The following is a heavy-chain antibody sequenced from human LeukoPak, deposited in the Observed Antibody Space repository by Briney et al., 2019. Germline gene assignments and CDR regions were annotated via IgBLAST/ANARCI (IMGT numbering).Heavy chain of an antibody. CDR3: AKDPKWELRGYYFDY. J-gene: IGHJ4*02. CDR2: IPYDGTNK. V-gene: IGHV3-30*02. CDR1: GFTFSSYS. Sequence: PGGSLRLSCAASGFTFSSYSMNWVRQAPGKGLEWVAFIPYDGTNKYYAESVKGRFTISRDNSKNTLYLQMNSLRAEDTAVYYCAKDPKWELRGYYFDYWGQGTLVTVSS. D-gene: IGHD1-26*01.